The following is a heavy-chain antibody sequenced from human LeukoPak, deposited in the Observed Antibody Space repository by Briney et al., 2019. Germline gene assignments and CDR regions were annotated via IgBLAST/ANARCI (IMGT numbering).Heavy chain of an antibody. Sequence: GGSLRLSGAASGFTVSSNYMSWVRQAPGKGLEWVSVIYSDDSTYYADSVKGRFTISRDNSKNTLYLQMNSLRAEDTAVYYCARVQGSGQPRWYWGQGTLVTVSS. CDR2: IYSDDST. J-gene: IGHJ4*02. CDR3: ARVQGSGQPRWY. V-gene: IGHV3-66*01. D-gene: IGHD2-15*01. CDR1: GFTVSSNY.